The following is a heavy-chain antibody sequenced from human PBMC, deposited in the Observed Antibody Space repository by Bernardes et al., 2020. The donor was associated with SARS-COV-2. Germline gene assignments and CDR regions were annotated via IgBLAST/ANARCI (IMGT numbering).Heavy chain of an antibody. D-gene: IGHD2-2*01. V-gene: IGHV1-24*01. Sequence: ASVKVSCKVSGYTLTELSMHWARQAPGKGLEWMGGFDPEDGETIYAQKFQGRVTMTEDTSTDTAYMELSSLRSEDTAVYYCRVVPAAMEYYYYGMDVWGQGATVTVSS. CDR3: RVVPAAMEYYYYGMDV. CDR1: GYTLTELS. CDR2: FDPEDGET. J-gene: IGHJ6*02.